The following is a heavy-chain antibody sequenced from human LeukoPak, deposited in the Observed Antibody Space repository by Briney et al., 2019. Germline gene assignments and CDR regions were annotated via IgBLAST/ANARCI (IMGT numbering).Heavy chain of an antibody. Sequence: SQTLSLTCTVSGGSISSGSYYWSWIRQPAGKGLEWIGRIYTSGSTNYNPSLKSRVTISVDTSKNQFSLKLSSVTAADTAVYYCAREEPLVLDNWFDPWGQGTLVTVSS. CDR3: AREEPLVLDNWFDP. V-gene: IGHV4-61*02. CDR2: IYTSGST. CDR1: GGSISSGSYY. D-gene: IGHD6-6*01. J-gene: IGHJ5*02.